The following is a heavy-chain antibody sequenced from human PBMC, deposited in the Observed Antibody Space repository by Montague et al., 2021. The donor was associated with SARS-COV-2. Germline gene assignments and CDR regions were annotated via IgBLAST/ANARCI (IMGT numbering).Heavy chain of an antibody. CDR2: IYYSGST. D-gene: IGHD3-10*01. J-gene: IGHJ4*01. Sequence: SETLSLTCDVSGVSINNNNYYWGWIRQPPGKGLEWIGTIYYSGSTYYNPSLKSRVTISVDTSKNQFSLRVRSVTAADTAVYYCARHLFSFSDSGTLGYFDYLGHGTLVAVSS. CDR3: ARHLFSFSDSGTLGYFDY. V-gene: IGHV4-39*01. CDR1: GVSINNNNYY.